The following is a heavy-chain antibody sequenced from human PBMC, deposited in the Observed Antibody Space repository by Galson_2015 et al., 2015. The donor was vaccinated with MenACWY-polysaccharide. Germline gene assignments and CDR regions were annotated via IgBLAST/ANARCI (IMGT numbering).Heavy chain of an antibody. Sequence: SVKVSCKASGGTFSSYAISWVRQAPGQGLEWMGGIIPIFGTANYAQKFQGRVTITADESTSTAYMELSSLRPGDTAVYYCARGQDIVVVPAAPWWGNWFDPWGQGTLVTVSS. CDR3: ARGQDIVVVPAAPWWGNWFDP. CDR1: GGTFSSYA. V-gene: IGHV1-69*13. D-gene: IGHD2-2*01. J-gene: IGHJ5*02. CDR2: IIPIFGTA.